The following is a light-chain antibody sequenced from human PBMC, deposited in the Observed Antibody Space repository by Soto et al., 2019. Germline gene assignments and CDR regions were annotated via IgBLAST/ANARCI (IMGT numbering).Light chain of an antibody. J-gene: IGKJ1*01. CDR2: AAS. CDR1: QTVSGSY. CDR3: QHYCPAPCT. Sequence: EIVLTQSAGTLSLSPGERATLSCRASQTVSGSYLAWFQQKPGQTPRLLIYAASTRAAGVPGRFSGSGSGTDFSLTINRLELEDFAVYYCQHYCPAPCTFGQGTKVEIK. V-gene: IGKV3-20*01.